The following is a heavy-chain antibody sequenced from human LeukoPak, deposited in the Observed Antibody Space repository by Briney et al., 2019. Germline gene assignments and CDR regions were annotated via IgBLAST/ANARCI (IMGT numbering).Heavy chain of an antibody. CDR3: AREVVAVLPDASTNDY. D-gene: IGHD2-8*01. V-gene: IGHV3-30*04. Sequence: GKSLRLSCAASGFTFSSYAMHWVRQAPGKRLEWVALISYDGSDKYYADTVEGRFTISRDNSKSTVHLQMNSLRTEDTAVYFCAREVVAVLPDASTNDYWGQGALVFVSS. J-gene: IGHJ4*02. CDR1: GFTFSSYA. CDR2: ISYDGSDK.